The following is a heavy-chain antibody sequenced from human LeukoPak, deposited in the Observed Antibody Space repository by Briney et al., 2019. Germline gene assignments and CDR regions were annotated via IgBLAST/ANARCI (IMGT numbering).Heavy chain of an antibody. CDR2: ISSNGDNT. CDR3: AREVDRVFDY. J-gene: IGHJ4*02. V-gene: IGHV3-64*02. Sequence: GGPLRLSCGASGFTFSSYSMHWLRQSPGKGLAYVSAISSNGDNTYYAGSVKGRFTISRDNSKNTLYLQMGSLRVEDMGVYYCAREVDRVFDYWGQGNLVTVSS. D-gene: IGHD2-2*01. CDR1: GFTFSSYS.